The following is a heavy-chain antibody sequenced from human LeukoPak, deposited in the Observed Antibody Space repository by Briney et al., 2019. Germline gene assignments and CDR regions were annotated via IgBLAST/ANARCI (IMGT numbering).Heavy chain of an antibody. D-gene: IGHD6-6*01. J-gene: IGHJ4*02. CDR3: ARVGRGIAARTFDY. Sequence: GGSLRLSCAASGFTFSSYWTSWVRQAPGKGLEWVANIKQDGSEKYYVDSVKGRFTISRDNAKNSLYLQMNSLRAEDTAVYYCARVGRGIAARTFDYWGQGTLVTVSS. V-gene: IGHV3-7*01. CDR2: IKQDGSEK. CDR1: GFTFSSYW.